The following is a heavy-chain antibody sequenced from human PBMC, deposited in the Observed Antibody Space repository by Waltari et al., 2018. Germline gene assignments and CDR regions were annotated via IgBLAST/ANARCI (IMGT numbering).Heavy chain of an antibody. V-gene: IGHV3-15*01. D-gene: IGHD2-8*01. CDR2: SKIETDGGTT. Sequence: EVQLVESGGGLVKPGGSLRLSCAASGFTFSNAWMSWVRQAPGKGLEWVGRSKIETDGGTTDYASPVKGRVTISRDDSKNTLYLQMNSLKTEDTAVYYCTTALPGYCSNGVCYTFDYWGQGTLVTVSS. CDR1: GFTFSNAW. J-gene: IGHJ4*02. CDR3: TTALPGYCSNGVCYTFDY.